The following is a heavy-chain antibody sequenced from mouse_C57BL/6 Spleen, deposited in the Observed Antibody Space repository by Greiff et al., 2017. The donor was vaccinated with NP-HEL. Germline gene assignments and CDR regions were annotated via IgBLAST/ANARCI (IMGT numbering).Heavy chain of an antibody. Sequence: EVQLQQSGPELVKPGASVKISCKASGYTFTDYYMNWVKQSHGKSLEWIGDINPNNGGTSYNQKFKGKATLTVDKSSSTAYMELRSLTSEDSAVYYCARQLRLRGTYYFDYWGQGTTLTVSS. D-gene: IGHD3-2*02. CDR1: GYTFTDYY. V-gene: IGHV1-26*01. CDR2: INPNNGGT. J-gene: IGHJ2*01. CDR3: ARQLRLRGTYYFDY.